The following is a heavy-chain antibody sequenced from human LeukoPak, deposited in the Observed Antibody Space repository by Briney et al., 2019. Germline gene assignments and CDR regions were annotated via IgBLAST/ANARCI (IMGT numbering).Heavy chain of an antibody. D-gene: IGHD7-27*01. J-gene: IGHJ4*02. CDR1: GFTFGDYA. V-gene: IGHV3-49*03. CDR2: IRSKAYGGTT. CDR3: TTGNWGPY. Sequence: GGSLRLSCTASGFTFGDYAMSWFRQAPGKGLEWVGFIRSKAYGGTTEYAASVKGRFTISRDDSKNTLDLQMNSLKTEDTAVYYCTTGNWGPYWGQGTLVTVSS.